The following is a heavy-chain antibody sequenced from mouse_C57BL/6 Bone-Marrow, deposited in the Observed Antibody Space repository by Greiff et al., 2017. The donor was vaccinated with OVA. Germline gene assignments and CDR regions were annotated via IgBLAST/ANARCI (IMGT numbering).Heavy chain of an antibody. V-gene: IGHV5-6*02. CDR1: GFTFSSYG. CDR2: ISSGGSYT. Sequence: EVKLLESGGDLVKPGGSLKLSCAASGFTFSSYGMSWVRQTPDKRLEWVATISSGGSYTYYPDSVKGRFTISRDNAKNTLYLQMSSLKSEDTAMYYCARGDYDYFDYWGQGTTLTVSS. CDR3: ARGDYDYFDY. D-gene: IGHD2-4*01. J-gene: IGHJ2*01.